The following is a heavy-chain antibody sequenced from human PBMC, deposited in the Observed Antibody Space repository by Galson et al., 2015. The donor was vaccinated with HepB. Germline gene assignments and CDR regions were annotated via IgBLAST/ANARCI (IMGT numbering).Heavy chain of an antibody. V-gene: IGHV1-46*01. CDR3: ASQPDCSSTSCSRHGMDV. D-gene: IGHD2-2*01. J-gene: IGHJ6*02. CDR1: GYTFTSYY. Sequence: SVKVSCKASGYTFTSYYMHWVRQAPGQGLEWMGIINPSGGSTSYAQKFQGGVTMTRDTSTSTVHMELSSLRSEDTAVYYCASQPDCSSTSCSRHGMDVWGQGTTVTVSS. CDR2: INPSGGST.